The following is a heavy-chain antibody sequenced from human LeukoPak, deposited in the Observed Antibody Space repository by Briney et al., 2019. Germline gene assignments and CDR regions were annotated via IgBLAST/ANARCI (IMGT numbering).Heavy chain of an antibody. J-gene: IGHJ4*02. D-gene: IGHD4-17*01. CDR1: GGTFSSYA. CDR3: ARRDYGDYAPHFDY. V-gene: IGHV1-18*01. CDR2: ISACNGNT. Sequence: GASVTVSCKASGGTFSSYAISWVRQAPGQGLEWMGWISACNGNTNYAQKLQGRVTMTTDTSTSTAYMELRSPRSDDTAVYYCARRDYGDYAPHFDYWGQGTLVTVSS.